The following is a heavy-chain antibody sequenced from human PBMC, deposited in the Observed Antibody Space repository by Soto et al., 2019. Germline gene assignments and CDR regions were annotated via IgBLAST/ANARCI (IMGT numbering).Heavy chain of an antibody. CDR1: NGSISGFY. CDR3: VRVGVGIGNHFDS. V-gene: IGHV4-59*12. J-gene: IGHJ4*02. CDR2: IHYSGRT. Sequence: QVQLQESGPGLVKPSETLSLTCSVSNGSISGFYWTWIRQPPGKILEWIGYIHYSGRTDYNPSLTSRATMSVDTSKNQFSLNLKSITAADTAVYYCVRVGVGIGNHFDSGGRGTLVTVSS. D-gene: IGHD1-26*01.